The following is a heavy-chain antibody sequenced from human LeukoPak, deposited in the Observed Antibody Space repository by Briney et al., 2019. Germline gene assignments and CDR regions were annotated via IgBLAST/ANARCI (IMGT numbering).Heavy chain of an antibody. CDR2: IKRKTDGGTT. Sequence: PGGSLRLSCEASGFTSNNAWMSWVRQAPGTGLEWVGRIKRKTDGGTTDYAAPVKGRFTISRDDSKNTLYLQMNSLKTEDTAVYYCTTLSGYSYGYYYYYMDVWGKGATVTVSS. D-gene: IGHD5-18*01. V-gene: IGHV3-15*01. J-gene: IGHJ6*03. CDR3: TTLSGYSYGYYYYYMDV. CDR1: GFTSNNAW.